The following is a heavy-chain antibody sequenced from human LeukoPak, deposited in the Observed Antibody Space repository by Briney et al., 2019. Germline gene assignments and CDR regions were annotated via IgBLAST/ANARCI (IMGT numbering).Heavy chain of an antibody. CDR3: AKVKESSWYFDY. V-gene: IGHV3-23*01. D-gene: IGHD6-13*01. CDR1: GFTFSSYA. Sequence: GGSLRLSCAASGFTFSSYAMSWVRQAPGKGLEWVSAISDSGGSTYYADSVKGRFTISRDNSKNTLYLQMNSLRAEDTAVYYCAKVKESSWYFDYWGQGTLVTVSS. CDR2: ISDSGGST. J-gene: IGHJ4*02.